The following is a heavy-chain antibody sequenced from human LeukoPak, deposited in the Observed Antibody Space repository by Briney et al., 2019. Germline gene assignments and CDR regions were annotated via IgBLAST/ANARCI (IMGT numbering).Heavy chain of an antibody. CDR3: AKVVFYDSSGYWGYFDY. Sequence: GSLRLSCAASGFTFSSYAMSWVRQAPGKGLECVSAISGSGGSTYYADSVKGRFTISRDNSKNTLYLQMNSLRAEDTAVYYCAKVVFYDSSGYWGYFDYWGQGTLVTVSS. CDR2: ISGSGGST. CDR1: GFTFSSYA. V-gene: IGHV3-23*01. D-gene: IGHD3-22*01. J-gene: IGHJ4*02.